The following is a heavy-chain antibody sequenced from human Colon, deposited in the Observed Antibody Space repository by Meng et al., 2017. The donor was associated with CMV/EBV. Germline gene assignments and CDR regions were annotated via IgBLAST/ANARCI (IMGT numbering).Heavy chain of an antibody. CDR1: GFSFSSYA. J-gene: IGHJ4*02. Sequence: GESLTISCAASGFSFSSYAMSWVRQAPGKGLEWVSEIYSGGTAATYADSVKGRFTVSRDNSKNMVYLQMNSLRADDTAVYYCGKKLAAAGLCIDYWGQGTLVTVSS. V-gene: IGHV3-23*03. CDR3: GKKLAAAGLCIDY. CDR2: IYSGGTAA. D-gene: IGHD6-13*01.